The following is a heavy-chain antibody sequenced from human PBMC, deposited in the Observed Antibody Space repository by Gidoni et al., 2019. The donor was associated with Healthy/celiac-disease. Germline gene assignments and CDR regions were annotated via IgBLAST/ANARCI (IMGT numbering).Heavy chain of an antibody. CDR1: GDSVSSNSAA. Sequence: QVQLQQSGPGLVKPSQTLSLTCAIPGDSVSSNSAAWNWIRQSPAGGREWLGRAYYRSKGYNDYAVSVKSRITISPDTSKNQFALQLNSVTPEDTAVYYCARDERSELWPRHSYGMDVWGQGTTVTVSS. CDR3: ARDERSELWPRHSYGMDV. CDR2: AYYRSKGYN. J-gene: IGHJ6*02. D-gene: IGHD2-21*01. V-gene: IGHV6-1*01.